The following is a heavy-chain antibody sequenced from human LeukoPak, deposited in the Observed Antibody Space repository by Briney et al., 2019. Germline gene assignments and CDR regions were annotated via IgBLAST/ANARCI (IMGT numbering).Heavy chain of an antibody. V-gene: IGHV4-61*02. J-gene: IGHJ6*03. CDR1: GGSISSGSYY. D-gene: IGHD3-10*01. CDR3: AREITDRRGGYYYYYYMDV. CDR2: IYTSGST. Sequence: PSETLSLTCTVSGGSISSGSYYWSWIRQPAGKGLEWIGRIYTSGSTNYNPSLKSRVTISVDTSKNQFSLKLSSVTAADTAVYYCAREITDRRGGYYYYYYMDVWGKGTTVTVSS.